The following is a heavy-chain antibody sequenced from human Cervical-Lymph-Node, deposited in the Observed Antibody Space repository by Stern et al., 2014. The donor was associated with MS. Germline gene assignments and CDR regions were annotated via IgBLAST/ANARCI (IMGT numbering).Heavy chain of an antibody. CDR1: GFTFSSYS. CDR3: ARHYSTHPPAVSGGYGMDV. V-gene: IGHV3-21*01. CDR2: ISSSSSYI. D-gene: IGHD6-25*01. Sequence: VQLVQSGGGLVKPGGSLRLSCAASGFTFSSYSMTWVRQAPGKGLEWVSSISSSSSYIYYADSVKGRFTISRDNAKNSLYLQMNSLRAEDTAVYYCARHYSTHPPAVSGGYGMDVWGQGTTVTVSS. J-gene: IGHJ6*02.